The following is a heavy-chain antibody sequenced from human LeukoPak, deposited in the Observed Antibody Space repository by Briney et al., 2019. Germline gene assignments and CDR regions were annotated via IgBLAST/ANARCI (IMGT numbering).Heavy chain of an antibody. CDR1: GFTFSSYA. CDR2: ISGSGGST. J-gene: IGHJ4*02. D-gene: IGHD3-22*01. CDR3: AKDPAHYYDSSGYSDY. V-gene: IGHV3-23*01. Sequence: PGGSLRLSCAASGFTFSSYAMSWVRQAPGKGLEWVSAISGSGGSTYYADSVKGRFTISRDNSKNTLYPQMNSLRAEDTAVYYCAKDPAHYYDSSGYSDYWGQGTLVTVSS.